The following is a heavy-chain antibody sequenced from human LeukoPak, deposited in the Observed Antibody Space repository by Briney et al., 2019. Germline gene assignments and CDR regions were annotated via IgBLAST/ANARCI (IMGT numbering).Heavy chain of an antibody. D-gene: IGHD1-26*01. CDR3: AKEWAGQWELLDTWANFDY. V-gene: IGHV3-48*01. CDR1: GFTFSSYS. CDR2: ISSSSSTI. J-gene: IGHJ4*02. Sequence: PGGSLRLSCAASGFTFSSYSMNWVRQAPGKGLEWVSYISSSSSTIYCADSVKGRFTISRDNSKNTLYLQMNSLRAEDTAVYYCAKEWAGQWELLDTWANFDYWGQGTLVTVSS.